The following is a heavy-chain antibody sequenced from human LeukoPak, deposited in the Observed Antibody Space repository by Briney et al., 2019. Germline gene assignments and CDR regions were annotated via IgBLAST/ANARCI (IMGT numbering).Heavy chain of an antibody. J-gene: IGHJ4*02. D-gene: IGHD3-16*01. CDR3: AKEQPGFRGFDY. CDR2: ISWNSGSI. V-gene: IGHV3-9*01. Sequence: GGSLRLSCAASGFTFDDYAMHWVRQAPGKGLEWVSGISWNSGSIGYADSVKGRFTISRDNAKNSLYLQMNSLRAEDTALYYCAKEQPGFRGFDYWGQGTLVTVSS. CDR1: GFTFDDYA.